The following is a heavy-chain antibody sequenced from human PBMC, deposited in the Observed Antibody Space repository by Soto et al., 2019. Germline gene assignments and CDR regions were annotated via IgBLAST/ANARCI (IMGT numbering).Heavy chain of an antibody. CDR2: IYPGDSDT. D-gene: IGHD2-2*01. J-gene: IGHJ6*02. Sequence: GESLKISCKGSGYSFTSYWIGWVRQMPGKGLEWMGIIYPGDSDTRYSPSFQGQVTISADKSISTAYLQWSSLKASDTAMYYCARCSAFGSEDIVVVPAAGYYYYGMDVCGHGTTVTVS. CDR3: ARCSAFGSEDIVVVPAAGYYYYGMDV. CDR1: GYSFTSYW. V-gene: IGHV5-51*01.